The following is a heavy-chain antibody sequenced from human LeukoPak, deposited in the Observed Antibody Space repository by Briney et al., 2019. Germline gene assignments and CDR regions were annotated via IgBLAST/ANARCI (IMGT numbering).Heavy chain of an antibody. CDR2: ISRSSNYI. D-gene: IGHD3-22*01. Sequence: PGGSLRLSCAAAGFTFSTYRIDWVRQAPGEGLEWVSSISRSSNYIYYADSVKGRFTVSRDNAKNSVYLQMNSLSAEDTAMYYCARGRTSYYDSHDAFDVWGQGTLVTVSS. CDR3: ARGRTSYYDSHDAFDV. V-gene: IGHV3-21*01. J-gene: IGHJ3*01. CDR1: GFTFSTYR.